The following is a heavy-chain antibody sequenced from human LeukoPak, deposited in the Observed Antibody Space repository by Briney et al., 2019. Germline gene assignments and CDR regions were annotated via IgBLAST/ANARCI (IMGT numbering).Heavy chain of an antibody. J-gene: IGHJ6*03. CDR3: ARGVENWNYEPYYYYYYMDV. CDR2: INHSGST. CDR1: GGSFSGYY. Sequence: PSETLSLTCAVYGGSFSGYYWSWIRQPPGKGLEWIGEINHSGSTNYNPSLKSRVTISVDTSKNQFSLKLSSVTAADTAVYYCARGVENWNYEPYYYYYYMDVWGKGTTVTVSS. V-gene: IGHV4-34*01. D-gene: IGHD1-7*01.